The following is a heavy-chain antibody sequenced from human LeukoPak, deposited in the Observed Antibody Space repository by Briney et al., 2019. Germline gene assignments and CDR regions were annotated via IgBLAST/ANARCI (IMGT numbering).Heavy chain of an antibody. CDR1: GFTFSNYA. CDR3: ARALGSSWDSSLDS. D-gene: IGHD6-13*01. Sequence: GGSLRLSCSASGFTFSNYAMHWVRQAPGKGLEWVALISYDGSVEKNAASVKGRFTISRDNSKNTLYLQMNSLRTEDTAVYYCARALGSSWDSSLDSWGQGTLVPVSS. V-gene: IGHV3-30*04. CDR2: ISYDGSVE. J-gene: IGHJ4*02.